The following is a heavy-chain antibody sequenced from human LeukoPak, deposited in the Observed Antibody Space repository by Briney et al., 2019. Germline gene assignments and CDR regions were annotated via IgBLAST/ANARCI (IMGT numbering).Heavy chain of an antibody. D-gene: IGHD2-21*02. CDR1: GGSISSNY. V-gene: IGHV4-39*01. J-gene: IGHJ4*02. Sequence: SETLSLTCTVSGGSISSNYWGWIRQPPGKGLEWIGSIYFSGSPYYNPSLKSRVTMSVDTSKNQFSLKVSSATAADTAVYYCARWRTAKTAFDYWGQGTLVTVSS. CDR2: IYFSGSP. CDR3: ARWRTAKTAFDY.